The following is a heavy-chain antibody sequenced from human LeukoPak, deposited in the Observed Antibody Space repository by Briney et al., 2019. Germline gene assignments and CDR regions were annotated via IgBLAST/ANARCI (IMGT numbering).Heavy chain of an antibody. CDR2: IYYSGST. J-gene: IGHJ6*03. V-gene: IGHV4-39*01. CDR3: ARVYGSGSYYNGYYYYYMDV. D-gene: IGHD3-10*01. CDR1: GDSISSSSYY. Sequence: SETLSLICTVSGDSISSSSYYWGWIRQPPGKGLEWIGNIYYSGSTYYNPSLKSRVTISVDTSKNQFSLKLSSVTAADTAVYYCARVYGSGSYYNGYYYYYMDVWGKGTTVTISS.